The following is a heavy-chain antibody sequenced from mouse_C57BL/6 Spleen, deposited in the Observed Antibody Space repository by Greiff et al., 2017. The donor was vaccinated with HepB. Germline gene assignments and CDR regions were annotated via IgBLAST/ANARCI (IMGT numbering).Heavy chain of an antibody. CDR2: IDPETGGT. V-gene: IGHV1-15*01. CDR1: GYTFTDYE. CDR3: TRRGYYGSSWYFDV. J-gene: IGHJ1*03. Sequence: VQLQQSGAELVRPGASVTLSCKASGYTFTDYEMHWVKQTPVHGLEWIGAIDPETGGTAYNQKFKGKAILTADKSSSTAYMELRSLTSEDSAVYYCTRRGYYGSSWYFDVWGTGTTVTVSS. D-gene: IGHD1-1*01.